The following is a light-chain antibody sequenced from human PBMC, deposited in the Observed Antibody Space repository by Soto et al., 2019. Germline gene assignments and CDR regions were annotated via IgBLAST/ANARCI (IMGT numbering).Light chain of an antibody. CDR3: LQDYNYMWT. CDR2: CXS. CDR1: QGIRYD. Sequence: IKMTQSPASMSASVGARVTMPXRASQGIRYDLGWDQQDLGXAPKXXXDCXSSLPRGGPSRLSGSGSGTDFTLTISSLQPEDFATYYCLQDYNYMWTFGQGTKVDIK. J-gene: IGKJ1*01. V-gene: IGKV1-6*01.